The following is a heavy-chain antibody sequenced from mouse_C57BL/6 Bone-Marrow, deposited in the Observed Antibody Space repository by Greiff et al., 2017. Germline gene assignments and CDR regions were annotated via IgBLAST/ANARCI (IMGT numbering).Heavy chain of an antibody. J-gene: IGHJ2*01. D-gene: IGHD1-1*01. CDR1: GFTFTSYW. Sequence: QVKLQQSGAELVKPGASVKLSCKASGFTFTSYWMQWVKQRPGQGLEWIGEIDPSDSYTNYNQKCKGKATLTVDTSSSTAYMQLSSLTSEDSAVYYCAREDTTVVEDWGQGTTLTVSS. V-gene: IGHV1-50*01. CDR3: AREDTTVVED. CDR2: IDPSDSYT.